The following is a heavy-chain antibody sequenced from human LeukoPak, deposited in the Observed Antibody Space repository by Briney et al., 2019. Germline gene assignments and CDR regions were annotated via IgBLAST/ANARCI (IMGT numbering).Heavy chain of an antibody. CDR1: GFTFSSYG. Sequence: GGSLRLSCAASGFTFSSYGMHWVRQAPGKGLEWVAVISYDGSNKYYADSVKGRFTISRDNSKNTLYLQMNSLRAEDTAVYYCAKSYIVPALPLYFQHWGQGTLVTVSS. CDR2: ISYDGSNK. D-gene: IGHD2-2*01. J-gene: IGHJ1*01. V-gene: IGHV3-30*18. CDR3: AKSYIVPALPLYFQH.